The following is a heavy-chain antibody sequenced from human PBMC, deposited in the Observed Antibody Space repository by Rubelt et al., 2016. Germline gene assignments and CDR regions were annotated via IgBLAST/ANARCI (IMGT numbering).Heavy chain of an antibody. V-gene: IGHV3-30*04. J-gene: IGHJ4*02. CDR2: ISYDGSNK. CDR3: ARDAAIGVFDY. D-gene: IGHD3-16*01. Sequence: VQLVESGGGVVQPGRSLRLSCAASGFTFSSYAMHWVRQAPGKGLEWVAVISYDGSNKYYADSVKGRFTISRDNSKNTLYLQMNSLRAEDTAVYYCARDAAIGVFDYWGQGTLVTVSS. CDR1: GFTFSSYA.